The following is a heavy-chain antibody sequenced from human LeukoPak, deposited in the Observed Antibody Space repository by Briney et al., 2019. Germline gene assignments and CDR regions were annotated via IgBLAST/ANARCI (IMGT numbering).Heavy chain of an antibody. V-gene: IGHV4-59*01. CDR1: GGSISSYY. CDR3: ARAAGGYYYYYMDV. D-gene: IGHD3-16*01. Sequence: PSETLSLTCTVSGGSISSYYWSWIRQPPGKGLEWIGYIYYSGSTNYNPSLKGRVTISVDTSKNQFSLKLSSVTAADTAVYYCARAAGGYYYYYMDVWGKGTTVTVSS. CDR2: IYYSGST. J-gene: IGHJ6*03.